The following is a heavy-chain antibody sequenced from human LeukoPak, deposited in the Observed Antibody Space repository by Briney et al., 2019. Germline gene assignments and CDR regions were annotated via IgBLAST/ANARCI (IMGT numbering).Heavy chain of an antibody. J-gene: IGHJ4*02. CDR1: GFTFENYW. Sequence: GGSLRLSCVASGFTFENYWMHWVRQAPGKGPEWVANIKQDGSLEHYMDSVKGRFTISRDNAKNSLILQMDSLRVEDTAVYYCARWTRVIDSWGQGTLVTVSS. CDR3: ARWTRVIDS. V-gene: IGHV3-7*01. CDR2: IKQDGSLE. D-gene: IGHD2-21*01.